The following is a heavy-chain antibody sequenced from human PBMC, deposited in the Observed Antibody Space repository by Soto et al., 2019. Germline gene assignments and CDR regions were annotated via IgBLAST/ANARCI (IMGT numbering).Heavy chain of an antibody. CDR1: GGYFSGYY. CDR2: INHSGST. CDR3: ARVGYAGGIAARSYYYHGMDV. D-gene: IGHD6-6*01. V-gene: IGHV4-34*01. J-gene: IGHJ6*02. Sequence: QVQLQQWGAGLLKPSETLSITCAVYGGYFSGYYWSWIRQPPGKGLEWIGEINHSGSTNYNPSLKSQVTISVDTSKNQFPLKLSCVTAADTAVYYCARVGYAGGIAARSYYYHGMDVWGQGTTVTVSS.